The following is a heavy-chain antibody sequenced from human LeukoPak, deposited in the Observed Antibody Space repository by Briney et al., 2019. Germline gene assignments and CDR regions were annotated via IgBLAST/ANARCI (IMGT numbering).Heavy chain of an antibody. CDR2: IRQDGSEK. V-gene: IGHV3-7*01. CDR3: ARSTAGLDY. Sequence: GGSLRLSCAASGFTFSNYWMSWVRQAPGKGLEWVANIRQDGSEKYYVDSMRGRFTISRDNAKNSLYLQMSSLRAEDAAVYYCARSTAGLDYWGQGTLVTVSS. CDR1: GFTFSNYW. D-gene: IGHD1-1*01. J-gene: IGHJ4*02.